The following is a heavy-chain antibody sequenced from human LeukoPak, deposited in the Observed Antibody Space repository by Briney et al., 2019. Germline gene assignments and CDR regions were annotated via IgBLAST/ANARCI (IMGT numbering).Heavy chain of an antibody. V-gene: IGHV3-21*01. Sequence: GGSLRLSCAASGFTFSSYSMNWVRQAPGKGLEWVSSISSSSSYIYYADSVKGRFTISRDNAKNSLYLQMNSLRAEDTAVYYCATYCSGGSCYGTKTGYWGQGTLVTVSS. CDR3: ATYCSGGSCYGTKTGY. CDR1: GFTFSSYS. D-gene: IGHD2-15*01. CDR2: ISSSSSYI. J-gene: IGHJ4*02.